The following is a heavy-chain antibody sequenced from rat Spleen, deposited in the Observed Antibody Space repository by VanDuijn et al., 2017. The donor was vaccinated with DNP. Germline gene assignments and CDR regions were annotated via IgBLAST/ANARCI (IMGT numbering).Heavy chain of an antibody. D-gene: IGHD4-1*01. J-gene: IGHJ2*01. Sequence: EVQLVESGGGLVQPGRSLKLSCAASGFTFSAYYLAWVRQAPKKGLEWVEPSAYEAARAFYRDSVRGRFTVSRDNAKSILYLQMNSLKSEDTATYYCVRGGFHFDYWGLGVMVTVYS. CDR2: SAYEAARA. V-gene: IGHV5-22*01. CDR3: VRGGFHFDY. CDR1: GFTFSAYY.